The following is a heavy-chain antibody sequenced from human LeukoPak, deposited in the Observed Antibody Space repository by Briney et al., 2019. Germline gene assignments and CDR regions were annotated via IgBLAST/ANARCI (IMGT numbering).Heavy chain of an antibody. D-gene: IGHD1-7*01. CDR1: GFTFSSYW. V-gene: IGHV3-74*01. CDR3: RLTGTTGQYGFDY. CDR2: INSDGSST. Sequence: PGGSLRLSCAASGFTFSSYWMHWVRRAPGKGLVWVSRINSDGSSTSYADSVTGRFTISRDNAKNTLYLQMNSLRAEDTAVYYCRLTGTTGQYGFDYWGQGTLVTVSS. J-gene: IGHJ4*02.